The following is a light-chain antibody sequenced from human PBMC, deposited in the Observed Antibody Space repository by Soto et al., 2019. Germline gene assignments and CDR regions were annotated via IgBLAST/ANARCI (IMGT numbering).Light chain of an antibody. J-gene: IGKJ4*01. CDR2: GAA. CDR3: QMYNNWVGT. V-gene: IGKV3-15*01. Sequence: EMVMTQSPATLSVSPGERATLSCRASQSVSSKLAWYQQKPGQAPRLLIYGAATRATGIPARFSGSGSGTDFTLTINSLQSEDFAVYYCQMYNNWVGTFGGGTKVDIK. CDR1: QSVSSK.